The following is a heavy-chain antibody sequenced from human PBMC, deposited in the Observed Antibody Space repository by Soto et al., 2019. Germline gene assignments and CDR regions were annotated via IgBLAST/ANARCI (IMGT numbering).Heavy chain of an antibody. D-gene: IGHD5-18*01. CDR3: AKGLTAMVPYGMDV. CDR1: GFTFSSYG. CDR2: ISYDGSNK. J-gene: IGHJ6*02. Sequence: PGGSLRLSCAASGFTFSSYGMHWVRQAPGKGLEWVAVISYDGSNKYYADSVKGRFTISRDNSKNTLYLQMNSLRAEDTAVYYCAKGLTAMVPYGMDVWGQGTTVTVSS. V-gene: IGHV3-30*18.